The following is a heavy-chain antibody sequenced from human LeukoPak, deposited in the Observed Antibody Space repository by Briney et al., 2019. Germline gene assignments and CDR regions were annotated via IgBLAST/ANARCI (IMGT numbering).Heavy chain of an antibody. Sequence: PSETLSLTCTVSGGSISSSSYYWGWIRQPPGKGLEWIGSIYYSGSTYYNPSLKSRVTISVDRSKNQFSLKLSSVTAADTAVYYCARALRADVESSGPHVHDAFDIWGQGTMVTVSS. CDR2: IYYSGST. CDR1: GGSISSSSYY. D-gene: IGHD3-22*01. V-gene: IGHV4-39*07. CDR3: ARALRADVESSGPHVHDAFDI. J-gene: IGHJ3*02.